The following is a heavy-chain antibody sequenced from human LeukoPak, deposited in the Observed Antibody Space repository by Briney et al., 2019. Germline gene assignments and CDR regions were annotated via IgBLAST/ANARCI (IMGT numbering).Heavy chain of an antibody. CDR3: ARDTTGIVGATILDY. CDR1: GFIFSQYS. V-gene: IGHV3-48*01. Sequence: GGSLRLSCAASGFIFSQYSMNWVRQAPGKGLEWVSHIRSSSGTFYADSVKGRFTISRDNSKNTLYLQMNSLRAEDTAVYYCARDTTGIVGATILDYWGQGTLVTVSS. D-gene: IGHD1-26*01. J-gene: IGHJ4*02. CDR2: IRSSSGT.